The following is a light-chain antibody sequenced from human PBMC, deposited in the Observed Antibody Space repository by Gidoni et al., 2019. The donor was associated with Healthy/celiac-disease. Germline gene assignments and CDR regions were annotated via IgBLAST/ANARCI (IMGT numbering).Light chain of an antibody. CDR2: KAS. J-gene: IGKJ1*01. CDR3: QQYNSYSPWT. V-gene: IGKV1-5*03. CDR1: QSISSW. Sequence: DIQMTQSPSTRSASVGDRVTIPCRASQSISSWLAWYQQKTGKAPKLLIYKASSLESGVPSRFSGSGSGTEFTLTSSSLQPDDFATYYCQQYNSYSPWTFGQGTKVEIK.